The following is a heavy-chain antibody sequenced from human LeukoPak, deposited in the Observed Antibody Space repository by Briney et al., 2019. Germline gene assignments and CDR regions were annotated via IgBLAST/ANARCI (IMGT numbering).Heavy chain of an antibody. CDR2: INWNGGST. CDR3: ARDDLWFGKD. CDR1: GFTFTSYD. J-gene: IGHJ4*02. V-gene: IGHV3-20*04. D-gene: IGHD3-10*01. Sequence: PGGSLRLSCAASGFTFTSYDMHWVRQAPGKGLEWVSGINWNGGSTGYADSVKGRFTISRDNAKNSLYLQMNSLRAEDTALYYCARDDLWFGKDWGQGTLVTVSS.